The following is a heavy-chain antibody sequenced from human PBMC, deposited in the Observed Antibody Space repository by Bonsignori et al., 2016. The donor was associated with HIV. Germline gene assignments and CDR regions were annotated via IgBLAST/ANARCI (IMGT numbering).Heavy chain of an antibody. J-gene: IGHJ4*02. V-gene: IGHV4-38-2*01. CDR2: IYHSGST. D-gene: IGHD3-10*02. CDR3: ATPGVGVRFDY. Sequence: WIRQPPGKGLEWIGSIYHSGSTYYNTSLESRVTISVDTSKNQFSLRLSYVTAADTAVYYCATPGVGVRFDYWGQGILVTVSS.